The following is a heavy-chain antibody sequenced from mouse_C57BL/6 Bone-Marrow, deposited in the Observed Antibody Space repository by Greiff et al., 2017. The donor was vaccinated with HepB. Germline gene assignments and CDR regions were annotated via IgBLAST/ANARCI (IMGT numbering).Heavy chain of an antibody. J-gene: IGHJ1*03. CDR2: IYPGDGDT. CDR3: AGGSRDFDV. CDR1: GYAFSSSW. D-gene: IGHD1-1*01. Sequence: VQLQQSGPELVKPGASVKISCKASGYAFSSSWMNWVKQRPGKGLEWIGRIYPGDGDTNYNGKFKGKATLTADKSSSTAYMQLSSLTSEDSAVYFCAGGSRDFDVWGTGTTVTVSS. V-gene: IGHV1-82*01.